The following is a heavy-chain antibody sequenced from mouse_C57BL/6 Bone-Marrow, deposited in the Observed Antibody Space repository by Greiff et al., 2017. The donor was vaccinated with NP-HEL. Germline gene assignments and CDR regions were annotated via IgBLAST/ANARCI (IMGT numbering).Heavy chain of an antibody. CDR3: ARRLGTVGFDY. CDR2: ISSGGSYT. D-gene: IGHD3-3*01. Sequence: EVKLVESGGDLVKPGGSLKLSCAASGFTFSSYGMSWVRQTPDKRLEWVATISSGGSYTYYPDSVKGRFTISRDNAKNTLYLQMSSLKSEDTAMYYCARRLGTVGFDYWGRGTTLTVSS. J-gene: IGHJ2*01. V-gene: IGHV5-6*02. CDR1: GFTFSSYG.